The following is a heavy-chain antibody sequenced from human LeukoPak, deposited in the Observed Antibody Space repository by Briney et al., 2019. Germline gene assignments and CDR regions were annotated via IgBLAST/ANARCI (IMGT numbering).Heavy chain of an antibody. J-gene: IGHJ4*02. Sequence: PGWSLRLSCAASGFTFSSYSMNWVRQAPGKGLEWVSSISSSSSYIYYADSVKGRFTISRDNAKNSLYLQMNSLRAEDTAVYYCAARGYSYGSPDYRGQGTLVTVSS. D-gene: IGHD5-18*01. V-gene: IGHV3-21*01. CDR3: AARGYSYGSPDY. CDR2: ISSSSSYI. CDR1: GFTFSSYS.